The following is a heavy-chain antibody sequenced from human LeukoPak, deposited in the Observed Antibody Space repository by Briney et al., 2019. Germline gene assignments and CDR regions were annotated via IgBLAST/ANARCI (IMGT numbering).Heavy chain of an antibody. CDR2: IYSGGST. CDR1: GFTVSSNY. D-gene: IGHD6-19*01. Sequence: PGGSLRLSCAASGFTVSSNYMSWVRQAPGKGLKWVSLIYSGGSTYYADSVKGRSTISRDNSKNTLYLQMNSLSADDTAVYYCARGRFSSGWHFDYWGQGTLVSVSS. CDR3: ARGRFSSGWHFDY. J-gene: IGHJ4*02. V-gene: IGHV3-53*01.